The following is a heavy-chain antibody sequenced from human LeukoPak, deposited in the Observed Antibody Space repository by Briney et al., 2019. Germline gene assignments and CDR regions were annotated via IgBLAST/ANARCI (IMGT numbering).Heavy chain of an antibody. CDR2: ISGSGGST. J-gene: IGHJ4*02. V-gene: IGHV3-23*01. D-gene: IGHD3-10*01. CDR3: ARRPRGSGTIVLYHFDY. Sequence: GGSLRLSCAASGFTVSSNYMSWVRQAPGKGLEWVSAISGSGGSTYYADSVKGRFTISRDNAKNSLYLQMNSLRAEDTAVYYCARRPRGSGTIVLYHFDYWGQGTLVTVSS. CDR1: GFTVSSNY.